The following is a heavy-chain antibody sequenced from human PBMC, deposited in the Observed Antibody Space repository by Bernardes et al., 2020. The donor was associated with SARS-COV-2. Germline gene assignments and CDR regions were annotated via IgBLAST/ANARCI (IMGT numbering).Heavy chain of an antibody. J-gene: IGHJ2*01. CDR3: GKRAVTGSRWYFDL. D-gene: IGHD6-19*01. CDR1: GFILSDYW. CDR2: ISIDGTTT. Sequence: GGSLRLSCEASGFILSDYWMHCVRPVPGKGLVLVPRISIDGTTTNYADSVKGRFTVSRDKAKNTLYLQMNNLRVEDTAVYYCGKRAVTGSRWYFDLWGRGTLVTVSS. V-gene: IGHV3-74*01.